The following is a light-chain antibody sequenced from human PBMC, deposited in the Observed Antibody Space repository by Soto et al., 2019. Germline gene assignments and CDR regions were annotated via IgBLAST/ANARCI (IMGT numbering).Light chain of an antibody. CDR1: QSVSSRN. V-gene: IGKV3-20*01. CDR3: QQYGSSLIT. J-gene: IGKJ5*01. Sequence: IVLTQTPRTLSLSPGERATLSCRASQSVSSRNLAWYQQIPGQAPRLLIYGASSRATGVPDRFSGSGSATDFTLTISRLEPEDFAVYYCQQYGSSLITFGQGTRLEIK. CDR2: GAS.